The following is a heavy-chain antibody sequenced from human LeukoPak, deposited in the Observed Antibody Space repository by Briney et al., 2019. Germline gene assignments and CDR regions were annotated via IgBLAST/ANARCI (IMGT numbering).Heavy chain of an antibody. Sequence: GGSLRLSCAASGFTFSSYGMHWVRQTPGKGLVWVSHIKSDGSGTSYADSVKGRFTISRDNAKNTLYLQMNSLRAEDTAVYYCARGGVPAAFDYWGQGTLVTVSS. V-gene: IGHV3-74*01. CDR2: IKSDGSGT. D-gene: IGHD2-2*01. J-gene: IGHJ4*02. CDR3: ARGGVPAAFDY. CDR1: GFTFSSYG.